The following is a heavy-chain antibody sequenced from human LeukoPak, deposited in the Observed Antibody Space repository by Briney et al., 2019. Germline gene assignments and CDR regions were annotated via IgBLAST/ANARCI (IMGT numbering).Heavy chain of an antibody. CDR1: GFTFSSYA. Sequence: GGSLRLSCAASGFTFSSYAMHGVRQAPGKGLEWVAVISYDGSNKYYADSVKGRFTISRDNSKNTLYLQMNSLRAEDTAVYYCARKGCSSTSCYRVNGMDVWGQGTTVTVSS. V-gene: IGHV3-30-3*01. CDR3: ARKGCSSTSCYRVNGMDV. D-gene: IGHD2-2*01. J-gene: IGHJ6*02. CDR2: ISYDGSNK.